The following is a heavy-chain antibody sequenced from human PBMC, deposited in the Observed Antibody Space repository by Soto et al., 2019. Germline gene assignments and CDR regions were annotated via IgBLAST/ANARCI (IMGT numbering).Heavy chain of an antibody. CDR2: ITDAGGRT. D-gene: IGHD4-17*01. Sequence: EVQLLASGGGLVQPGGSLRLSCAGSGIIFNNYAMSWVRQAPGKGLEWVSVITDAGGRTYYAASAKGRFTISRDNSKNTLYLQMHSLRAEDTATYYCATSVGTYGDDTERAERFAPWGQGTLVTVSS. CDR3: ATSVGTYGDDTERAERFAP. V-gene: IGHV3-23*01. J-gene: IGHJ5*02. CDR1: GIIFNNYA.